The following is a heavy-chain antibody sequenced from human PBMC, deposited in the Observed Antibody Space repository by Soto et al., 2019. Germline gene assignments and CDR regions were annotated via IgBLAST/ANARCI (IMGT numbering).Heavy chain of an antibody. D-gene: IGHD4-17*01. CDR2: ISWHSGSI. CDR1: GFTFDDYA. J-gene: IGHJ2*01. CDR3: AKDIRTSDYTIYWYFDL. Sequence: EVQLVESGGGLVQPGRSLRLSCAASGFTFDDYAMHWVRQAPGKGLEWVSGISWHSGSIGYADSVKGRFTISRDTAKNSLYLHMNSLRAEDTALYYCAKDIRTSDYTIYWYFDLWGRGTLVTVSS. V-gene: IGHV3-9*01.